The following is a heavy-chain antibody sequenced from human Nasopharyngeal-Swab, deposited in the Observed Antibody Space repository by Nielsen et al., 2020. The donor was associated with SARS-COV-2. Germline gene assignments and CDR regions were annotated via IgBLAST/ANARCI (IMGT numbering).Heavy chain of an antibody. CDR1: GFTFSSYA. J-gene: IGHJ4*02. Sequence: GGSLRLSCAASGFTFSSYAMSWVRQAPGKGLEWVSAISGGGGSTYYADSVKGRFTISRDNSKNTLYLQMNSLRAEGTAVYYCAKVKRPIVVVPAATDYWGQGTLVTVSS. V-gene: IGHV3-23*01. CDR2: ISGGGGST. CDR3: AKVKRPIVVVPAATDY. D-gene: IGHD2-2*01.